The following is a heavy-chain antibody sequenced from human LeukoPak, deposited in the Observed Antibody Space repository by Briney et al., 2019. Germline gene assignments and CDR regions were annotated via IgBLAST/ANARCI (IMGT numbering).Heavy chain of an antibody. J-gene: IGHJ4*02. CDR3: AKFQSLNKLYFDY. Sequence: GALRLSCAASGFTFSSYAMSWVRQAPGKGLEWVSAISGSGGSTYYADSVKGRFTISRDNSKNTLYLQMNSLRAEDTAVYYCAKFQSLNKLYFDYWGQGTLVTVSS. D-gene: IGHD1/OR15-1a*01. CDR1: GFTFSSYA. CDR2: ISGSGGST. V-gene: IGHV3-23*01.